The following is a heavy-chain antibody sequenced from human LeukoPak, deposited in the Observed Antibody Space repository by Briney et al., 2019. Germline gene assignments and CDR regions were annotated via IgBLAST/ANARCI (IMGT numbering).Heavy chain of an antibody. D-gene: IGHD3-3*01. V-gene: IGHV3-53*04. J-gene: IGHJ6*02. CDR1: GFTVSSNY. CDR2: IYSGGST. CDR3: ARELTYYDFWSGYTSSYYYSGMDV. Sequence: GGSLTLSCAASGFTVSSNYMSWVRQAPGKGLEWVSFIYSGGSTYYADSVKGRFTISRHNSKNTLYLQMNSLRAEDTAVYYCARELTYYDFWSGYTSSYYYSGMDVWGQGATVTVSS.